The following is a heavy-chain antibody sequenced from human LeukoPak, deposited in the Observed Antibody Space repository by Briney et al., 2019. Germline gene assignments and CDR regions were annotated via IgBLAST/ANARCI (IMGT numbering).Heavy chain of an antibody. CDR1: GFTFDDYG. V-gene: IGHV3-20*04. CDR2: INWNGGST. J-gene: IGHJ6*03. Sequence: GGSLRLXCAASGFTFDDYGMSWVRQAPGKGLEWVSGINWNGGSTGYADSVKGRFTISRDNAKNSLYLQMNSLRAEDTALYYCARQGTSDYYYYYYMDVWGKGTTVTVSS. CDR3: ARQGTSDYYYYYYMDV. D-gene: IGHD2-2*01.